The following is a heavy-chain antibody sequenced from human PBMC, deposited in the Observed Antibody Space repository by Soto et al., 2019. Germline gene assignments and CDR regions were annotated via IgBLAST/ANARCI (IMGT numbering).Heavy chain of an antibody. D-gene: IGHD1-26*01. Sequence: QVQLVQSGAEVKKPGASVNVSCKASGYTFTVYYMHWVRQAPGQGLEWMGGSNPKSGGTMYPQKFQGRVTMTWDKSISTAYMALTRLRSDDTAVYYCARDLAKGGGSAGFDYWGQGTLVTVST. CDR1: GYTFTVYY. CDR3: ARDLAKGGGSAGFDY. CDR2: SNPKSGGT. V-gene: IGHV1-2*02. J-gene: IGHJ4*02.